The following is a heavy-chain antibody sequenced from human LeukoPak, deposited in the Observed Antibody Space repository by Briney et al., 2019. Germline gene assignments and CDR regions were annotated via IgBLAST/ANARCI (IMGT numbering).Heavy chain of an antibody. J-gene: IGHJ5*02. CDR2: INPSGGST. CDR1: GYTFTSYY. CDR3: GILDLVWVGESTRVSGFDP. Sequence: GASVKVSCKASGYTFTSYYMHWVRQAPGQGLEWMGIINPSGGSTSYAQKFQGRVTMTRDTSTSTVYMELSSLRSEDTAVYYCGILDLVWVGESTRVSGFDPWGQGTLVTVSS. V-gene: IGHV1-46*01. D-gene: IGHD3-10*01.